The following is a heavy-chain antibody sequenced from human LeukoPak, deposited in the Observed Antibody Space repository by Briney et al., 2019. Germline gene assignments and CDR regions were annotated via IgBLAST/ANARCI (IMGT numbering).Heavy chain of an antibody. J-gene: IGHJ2*01. Sequence: GRSLRLSCAASGFSFSRYGMHWVRQARGKGLVWVAVISYDGSNKHYADSVKGRFTISRDNSKNTLYLQMNSLRAEDTAVYYCAKEADYGDYGDWYFDLWGRGTLVTVSS. CDR1: GFSFSRYG. V-gene: IGHV3-30*18. CDR2: ISYDGSNK. CDR3: AKEADYGDYGDWYFDL. D-gene: IGHD4-17*01.